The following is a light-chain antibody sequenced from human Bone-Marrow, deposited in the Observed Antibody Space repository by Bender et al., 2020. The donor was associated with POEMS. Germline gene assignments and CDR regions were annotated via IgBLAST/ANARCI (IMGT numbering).Light chain of an antibody. J-gene: IGLJ2*01. CDR2: INN. CDR1: SSNIGTNP. V-gene: IGLV1-44*01. Sequence: QSVLTQPPSASGTPGQRVTISCSGSSSNIGTNPVNWYQQLPGTAPKLLIYINNQRPSGVPDRFSGSKSGNTASLTISGLQAEDEADYYCSSYTSSDTVVFGGGTKLTVL. CDR3: SSYTSSDTVV.